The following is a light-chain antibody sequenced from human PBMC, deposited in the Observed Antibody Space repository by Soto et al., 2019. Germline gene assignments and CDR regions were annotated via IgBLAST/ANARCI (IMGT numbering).Light chain of an antibody. CDR3: QSYDSSLSGSGV. CDR2: GNS. CDR1: SSNIGAGYD. J-gene: IGLJ3*02. Sequence: QSVLTQPPSVSGAPGQRVTISCTGSSSNIGAGYDVHWYQQLPGTAPKLLIYGNSNRPSGVPDRFSGSKSGTSASLAITGLQVEDEADDYCQSYDSSLSGSGVFGGGTKLTVL. V-gene: IGLV1-40*01.